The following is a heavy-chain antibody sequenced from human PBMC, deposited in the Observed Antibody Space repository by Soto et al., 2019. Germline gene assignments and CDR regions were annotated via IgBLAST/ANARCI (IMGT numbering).Heavy chain of an antibody. CDR2: ITSSGGST. V-gene: IGHV3-23*01. D-gene: IGHD2-21*01. CDR1: GFTFSNYA. Sequence: ESGGGLVQRGGSLRLSCAASGFTFSNYAMGWVRQAPGKGLEWVSAITSSGGSTYYADSVKGRFTISRDNSKNTLYLQMNSLRAEDTAVYYCAKGMSHHSPRGGDYWGQGTLVTVSS. J-gene: IGHJ4*02. CDR3: AKGMSHHSPRGGDY.